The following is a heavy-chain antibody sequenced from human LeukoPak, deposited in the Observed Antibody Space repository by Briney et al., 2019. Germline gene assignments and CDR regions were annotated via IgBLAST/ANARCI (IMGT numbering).Heavy chain of an antibody. CDR2: IRYDGSNK. CDR3: ARDCSSTSCYADY. D-gene: IGHD2-2*01. CDR1: GFIFSSYG. J-gene: IGHJ4*02. Sequence: GGSLRLSCAASGFIFSSYGMHWVRQAPGKGLEWVAFIRYDGSNKYYADSVKGRFTISRDNSKNTLYLQMNSLRAEDTAVYYCARDCSSTSCYADYWGQGTLVTVSS. V-gene: IGHV3-30*02.